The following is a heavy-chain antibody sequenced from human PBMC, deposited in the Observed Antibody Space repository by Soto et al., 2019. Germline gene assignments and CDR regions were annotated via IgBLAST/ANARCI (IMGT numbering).Heavy chain of an antibody. CDR3: APLLGLGNWYFDL. CDR2: INPNSGGT. V-gene: IGHV1-2*02. Sequence: QVQLVQSGAEVKKPGASVKVSCKASGYTFTGYYMYWVRQAPGQGLEWMGWINPNSGGTNYAQKFQGRVTMTRDTSISTAYMELSSLRSEDTAVYYCAPLLGLGNWYFDLWGRGTLVTVSS. J-gene: IGHJ2*01. D-gene: IGHD7-27*01. CDR1: GYTFTGYY.